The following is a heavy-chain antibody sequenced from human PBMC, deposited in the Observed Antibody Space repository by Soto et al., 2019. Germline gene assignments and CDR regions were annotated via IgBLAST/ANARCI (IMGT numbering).Heavy chain of an antibody. V-gene: IGHV4-30-4*01. J-gene: IGHJ4*02. CDR3: ASAKTYYYDSSGYWVLFDY. CDR2: IYYSGST. CDR1: GGSIGSGDYY. D-gene: IGHD3-22*01. Sequence: PSETLSLTCTVSGGSIGSGDYYWSWIRQPPGKGLEWIGYIYYSGSTYYNPSLKSRVTISVDTSKNQFSLKLSSVTAADTAVYYCASAKTYYYDSSGYWVLFDYWAQGTLVTVSS.